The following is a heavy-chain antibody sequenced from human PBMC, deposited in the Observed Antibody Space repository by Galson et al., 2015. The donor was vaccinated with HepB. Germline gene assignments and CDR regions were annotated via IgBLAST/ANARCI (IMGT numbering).Heavy chain of an antibody. D-gene: IGHD3-10*01. CDR1: GFTFGGHD. Sequence: SLRLSCAGSGFTFGGHDMNWVRQAPGKGLEWVANINYNGDHTSYADSVRGRFTISRDNSRNTLYLQINSLRVDDTAFYYCAKDSTCESGNWGRGTLVTVSS. J-gene: IGHJ1*01. V-gene: IGHV3-23*01. CDR3: AKDSTCESGN. CDR2: INYNGDHT.